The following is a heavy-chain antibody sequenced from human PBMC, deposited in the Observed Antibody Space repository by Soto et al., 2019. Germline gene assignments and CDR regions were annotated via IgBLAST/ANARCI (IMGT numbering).Heavy chain of an antibody. J-gene: IGHJ3*01. CDR2: ISPDGSST. CDR3: ARSPGGYYID. D-gene: IGHD1-26*01. Sequence: GGSLRLPCAGSGFSFSTYWMHWVRQGPGKGLVWVSRISPDGSSTNYPDSVRGRFTISRDNAKNTLYLQMNSLRAEDTAVYYCARSPGGYYIDWGQGTMVTVSS. V-gene: IGHV3-74*01. CDR1: GFSFSTYW.